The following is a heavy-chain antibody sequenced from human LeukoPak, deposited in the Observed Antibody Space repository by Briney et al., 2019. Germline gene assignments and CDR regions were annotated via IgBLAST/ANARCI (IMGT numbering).Heavy chain of an antibody. J-gene: IGHJ5*02. CDR2: IYYSGST. D-gene: IGHD6-13*01. CDR3: ARHRIAAAGNVDWFDP. CDR1: GGSISSSSYY. V-gene: IGHV4-39*01. Sequence: PSETLSLTCTVSGGSISSSSYYWGWIRQPPGKGLEWIGSIYYSGSTYYNPSLKSRVTISVDTSKNQFSLKLSSVTAAGTAVYYCARHRIAAAGNVDWFDPWGQGTLVTVSS.